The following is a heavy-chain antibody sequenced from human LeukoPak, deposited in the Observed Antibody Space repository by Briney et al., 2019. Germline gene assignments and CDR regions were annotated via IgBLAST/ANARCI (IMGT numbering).Heavy chain of an antibody. CDR1: GFTFSSYA. V-gene: IGHV3-23*01. J-gene: IGHJ6*03. Sequence: PSGGSLRLSCAASGFTFSSYAMSWVRQAPGKGLEWVSAISGSGGSTYYADSVKGRFTISRDNSKNTLYLQMNSLRAEGTAVYYCAKVCYDFWSGYGVYMDVWGKGTTVTVSS. CDR2: ISGSGGST. CDR3: AKVCYDFWSGYGVYMDV. D-gene: IGHD3-3*01.